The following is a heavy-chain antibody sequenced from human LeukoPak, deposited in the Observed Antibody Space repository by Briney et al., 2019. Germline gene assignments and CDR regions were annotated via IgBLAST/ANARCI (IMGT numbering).Heavy chain of an antibody. Sequence: SGRSLRLSCAASGFTFDDYAMYWVRQAPGKGLEWVSGISWNSGSIGYADSVKGRFTISRDNAKSSLYLQMNSLRAEDTALYYCAKGGSAWIQLLSYCGQGTLVTVSS. J-gene: IGHJ4*02. CDR1: GFTFDDYA. CDR3: AKGGSAWIQLLSY. D-gene: IGHD5-18*01. CDR2: ISWNSGSI. V-gene: IGHV3-9*01.